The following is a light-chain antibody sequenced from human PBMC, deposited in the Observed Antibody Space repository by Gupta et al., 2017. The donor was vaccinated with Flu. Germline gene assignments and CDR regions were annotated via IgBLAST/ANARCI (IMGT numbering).Light chain of an antibody. Sequence: DIQTTQSPSTLSASVGDRVTITCRASQSINNWLAWYQQKPGKAPKLLIYRASSLQSGVPSRFSGSGSGTEFSLTISSLQPDDFAIYYCHQYNSYSPETFGQGTKLEIK. CDR2: RAS. V-gene: IGKV1-5*03. CDR1: QSINNW. J-gene: IGKJ2*01. CDR3: HQYNSYSPET.